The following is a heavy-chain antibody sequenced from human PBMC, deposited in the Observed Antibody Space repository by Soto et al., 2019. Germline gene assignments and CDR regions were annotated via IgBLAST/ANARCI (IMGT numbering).Heavy chain of an antibody. Sequence: SETLSLTWTGSGTSVSSHYWNWCPQSPGKGLGSIGYAYYNGFTSYNPTLKSRVTISIDTSKIQFSLKVNSVTAADTAVYDCARLSPSYCDGTCYSEGVWIDLWGQGTLVTVSS. CDR2: AYYNGFT. CDR1: GTSVSSHY. V-gene: IGHV4-59*02. CDR3: ARLSPSYCDGTCYSEGVWIDL. J-gene: IGHJ5*02. D-gene: IGHD2-15*01.